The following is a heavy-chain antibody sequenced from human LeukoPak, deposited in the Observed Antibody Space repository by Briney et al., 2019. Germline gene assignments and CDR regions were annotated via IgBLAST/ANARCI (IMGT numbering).Heavy chain of an antibody. CDR2: FYYSGNT. CDR3: ARSGIAHTFWYFNL. CDR1: GGSISSSSYY. Sequence: SETLSLTCTVSGGSISSSSYYWTWIRQPPGKGLEWIGSFYYSGNTYYSPSLKSRVTISVDTSKNQFSLRLTSVTAADTAVYYCARSGIAHTFWYFNLWGRGSLVTVSS. D-gene: IGHD1-14*01. V-gene: IGHV4-39*01. J-gene: IGHJ2*01.